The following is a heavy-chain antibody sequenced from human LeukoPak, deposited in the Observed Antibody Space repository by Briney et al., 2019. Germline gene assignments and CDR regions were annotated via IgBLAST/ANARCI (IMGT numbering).Heavy chain of an antibody. CDR1: GGTFSSYA. CDR2: IIPIFGTA. J-gene: IGHJ5*02. D-gene: IGHD3-10*01. Sequence: ASVKVSCKASGGTFSSYAISWVRQVPGQGLEWMGGIIPIFGTANYAQKFQGRVTITADESTSTAYMELSSLRSEDTAVYYCASGQRITMVRGVMGNWFDPWGQGTVVTVSS. CDR3: ASGQRITMVRGVMGNWFDP. V-gene: IGHV1-69*13.